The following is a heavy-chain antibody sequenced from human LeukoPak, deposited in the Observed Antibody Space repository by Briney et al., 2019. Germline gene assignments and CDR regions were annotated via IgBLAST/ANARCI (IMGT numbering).Heavy chain of an antibody. J-gene: IGHJ3*02. V-gene: IGHV1-18*01. Sequence: ASVKVSCKASGYTFTSYGISWVRQAPGQGLEWMGWISAYNGNTNYAQKLQGRVTMTTDTSTSTAYMELRSLRSDDTAVYYCARSVEAAGTRKERVAAFDIWGQGTMVTVSS. CDR2: ISAYNGNT. D-gene: IGHD6-19*01. CDR1: GYTFTSYG. CDR3: ARSVEAAGTRKERVAAFDI.